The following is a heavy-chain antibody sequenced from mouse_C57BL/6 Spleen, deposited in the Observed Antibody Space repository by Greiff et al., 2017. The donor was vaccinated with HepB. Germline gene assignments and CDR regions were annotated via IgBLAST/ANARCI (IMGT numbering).Heavy chain of an antibody. CDR1: GYTFTSYW. CDR3: ARRVYYGNYEWYFDV. V-gene: IGHV1-64*01. J-gene: IGHJ1*03. D-gene: IGHD2-1*01. CDR2: IHPNSGST. Sequence: QVQLQQPGAELVKPGASVKLSCKASGYTFTSYWMHWVKQRPGQGLEWIGMIHPNSGSTNYNEKFKSKATLTVDKSSSTAYMQLSSLTSEDSAVYYCARRVYYGNYEWYFDVWGTWTTVTVSS.